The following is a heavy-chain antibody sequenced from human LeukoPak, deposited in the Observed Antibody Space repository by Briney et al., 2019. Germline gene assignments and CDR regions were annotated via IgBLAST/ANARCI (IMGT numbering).Heavy chain of an antibody. V-gene: IGHV4-59*01. D-gene: IGHD2-2*01. Sequence: SETLSLTCNVSGGSIDSYYWSWIGQPPGKGLEWIGYIYYTGSTEYHPSLKSRVTISLDTSKNQFSLKLTSVTAADTAVYYCARVYQSAEYYFDYWGQGNLVSVSS. CDR1: GGSIDSYY. CDR2: IYYTGST. CDR3: ARVYQSAEYYFDY. J-gene: IGHJ4*02.